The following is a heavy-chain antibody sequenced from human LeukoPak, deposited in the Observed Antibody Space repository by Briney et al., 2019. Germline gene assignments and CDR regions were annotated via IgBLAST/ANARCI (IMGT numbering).Heavy chain of an antibody. CDR1: GFTFSSYS. D-gene: IGHD6-19*01. CDR3: AREEYSSGLINFDY. J-gene: IGHJ4*02. Sequence: GGCLRLSCAASGFTFSSYSMNWVRQAPGKGLEWVSSISSSSSYIYYADSVKGRFTISRDNAKNSLYLQMNSLRAEDTAVYYCAREEYSSGLINFDYWGQGTLVTSSS. CDR2: ISSSSSYI. V-gene: IGHV3-21*01.